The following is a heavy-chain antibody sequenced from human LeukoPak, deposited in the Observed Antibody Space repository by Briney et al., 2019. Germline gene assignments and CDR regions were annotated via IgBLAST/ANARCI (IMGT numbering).Heavy chain of an antibody. V-gene: IGHV4-59*08. J-gene: IGHJ4*02. Sequence: SETLSLTGTVSGGSITNYYWSWIRQPPGKGLEGIGYVYYSGSTNYNPSLKSRVTISVDTSKNQFSLKLSSVTAADTAVYYCAATMVRGVHTHFDYWGQGTPVTVSS. CDR1: GGSITNYY. CDR3: AATMVRGVHTHFDY. CDR2: VYYSGST. D-gene: IGHD3-10*01.